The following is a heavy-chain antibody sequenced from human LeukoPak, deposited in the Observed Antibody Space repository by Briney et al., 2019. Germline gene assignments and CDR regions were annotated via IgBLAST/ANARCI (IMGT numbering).Heavy chain of an antibody. CDR2: IYYSGST. CDR3: ASVRRGFGESSKYYAYYYMGV. CDR1: GGSISSYY. D-gene: IGHD3-10*01. J-gene: IGHJ6*03. V-gene: IGHV4-59*04. Sequence: SETLSLTCTVSGGSISSYYWSWIRQPPGKGLEWIGNIYYSGSTYYNPSLKSRVTISLDTSKNQFSLKLSSVTAADTAVYYCASVRRGFGESSKYYAYYYMGVWGKETTVTISS.